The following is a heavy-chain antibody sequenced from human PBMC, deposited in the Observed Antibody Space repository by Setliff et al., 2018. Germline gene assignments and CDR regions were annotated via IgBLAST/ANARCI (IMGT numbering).Heavy chain of an antibody. CDR2: INPNSGGT. CDR1: GYTFTGYY. Sequence: GASVKVSCKASGYTFTGYYMHWVRQAPGQGLEWMGWINPNSGGTNYAQKFQGRVTMTRDTSISTAYMELSRLRSDDTAVYYCARGGGNSVELVTIRTNSWFTYWGQGTLVTVSS. V-gene: IGHV1-2*02. CDR3: ARGGGNSVELVTIRTNSWFTY. J-gene: IGHJ4*02. D-gene: IGHD2-21*02.